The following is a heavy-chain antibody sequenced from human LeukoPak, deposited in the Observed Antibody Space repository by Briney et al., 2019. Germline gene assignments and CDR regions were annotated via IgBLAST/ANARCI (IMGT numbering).Heavy chain of an antibody. J-gene: IGHJ4*02. CDR1: GGSFSGYY. CDR3: ASLAYDSSGPTLYYFDY. CDR2: INHSGSI. D-gene: IGHD3-22*01. V-gene: IGHV4-34*01. Sequence: SETLSLTCAVYGGSFSGYYWSWIRQPPGKGLEWIGEINHSGSINYNPSLKSRVTISVDTSKNQFSLKLSSVTAADTAVYYCASLAYDSSGPTLYYFDYWGQGTLVTVSS.